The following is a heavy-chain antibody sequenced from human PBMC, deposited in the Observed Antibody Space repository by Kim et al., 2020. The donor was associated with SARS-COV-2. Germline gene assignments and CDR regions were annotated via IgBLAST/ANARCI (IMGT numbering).Heavy chain of an antibody. V-gene: IGHV3-9*01. D-gene: IGHD6-13*01. CDR1: GFTFDDYA. CDR2: ISWNSGSI. Sequence: GGSRRLSCAASGFTFDDYAMHWVRQAPGKGLEWVSGISWNSGSIGYADSVKGRFTISRDNAKNSLYLQMNSLRAEDTALYYCAKDRGITAAAGSGYYYGMDVWGQGTTVTVSS. CDR3: AKDRGITAAAGSGYYYGMDV. J-gene: IGHJ6*02.